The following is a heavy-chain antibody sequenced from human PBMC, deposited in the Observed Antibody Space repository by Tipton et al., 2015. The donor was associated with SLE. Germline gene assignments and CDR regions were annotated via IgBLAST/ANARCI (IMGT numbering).Heavy chain of an antibody. CDR1: GGSISGYY. J-gene: IGHJ4*02. V-gene: IGHV4-59*01. CDR3: ARSPGRLRSMDY. Sequence: TLSLTCTVSGGSISGYYWSWVRQPPGKGLEWIGYISFSGLTNYKPSLKSRVTISVDTSKNQFSLKLNSVTAADTAMYFCARSPGRLRSMDYWGQGTLVTVSS. CDR2: ISFSGLT. D-gene: IGHD3-3*01.